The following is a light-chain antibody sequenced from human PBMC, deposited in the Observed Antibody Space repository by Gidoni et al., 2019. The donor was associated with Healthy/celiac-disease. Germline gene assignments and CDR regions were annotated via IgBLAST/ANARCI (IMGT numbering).Light chain of an antibody. CDR2: EVS. Sequence: QSALTQPRSVSGSPGQSVTISCTGTSSDVGGYNYVSWYQQRPGKAPKLMIYEVSKRPSGVPDRFSGSKSGNTAALTISGLQAEDEADYYCCSYAGSYIVVVFGGGTKLTVL. CDR3: CSYAGSYIVVV. V-gene: IGLV2-11*01. CDR1: SSDVGGYNY. J-gene: IGLJ2*01.